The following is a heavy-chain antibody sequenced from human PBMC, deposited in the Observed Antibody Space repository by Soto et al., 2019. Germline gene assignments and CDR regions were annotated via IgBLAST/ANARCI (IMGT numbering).Heavy chain of an antibody. D-gene: IGHD3-9*01. CDR3: ARGGRYFDSVHWYFDL. CDR2: ISAYNGNP. Sequence: QVQLVQSGAEVKKAGASVKVSWKASGYTFTSYGISWVRQAPGQGLEWMGWISAYNGNPNYAQNLQGRVTMTTDTSTSTAYMELRSLRSDDTAVYYCARGGRYFDSVHWYFDLWGRGTLVTVSS. CDR1: GYTFTSYG. V-gene: IGHV1-18*01. J-gene: IGHJ2*01.